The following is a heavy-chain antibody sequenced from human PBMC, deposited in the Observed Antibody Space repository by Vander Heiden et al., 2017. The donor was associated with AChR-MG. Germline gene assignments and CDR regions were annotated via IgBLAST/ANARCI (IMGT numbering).Heavy chain of an antibody. V-gene: IGHV3-23*01. CDR2: ISGSGGST. CDR1: GFTFNTFNIYT. CDR3: AQGRGDPRYEDY. J-gene: IGHJ4*02. D-gene: IGHD5-12*01. Sequence: EVQLLESGGGLVQPGGSLGLSCAASGFTFNTFNIYTMSWVRQAPGKGLEWVSSISGSGGSTYYAGAVKGRFTISRDNSKNTVSLQMNNLGADDTALYYCAQGRGDPRYEDYWGQGTLVTVSS.